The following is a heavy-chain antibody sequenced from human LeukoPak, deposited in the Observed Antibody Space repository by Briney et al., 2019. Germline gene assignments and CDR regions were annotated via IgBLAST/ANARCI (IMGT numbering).Heavy chain of an antibody. J-gene: IGHJ4*02. V-gene: IGHV3-48*03. CDR2: ITSSGVTI. CDR1: GFTFSSYE. Sequence: GGSLRLSCAASGFTFSSYEMNWVRQAPGKGLECVSYITSSGVTIYYADSVKGRFPISRDNAKNSLYLQMNSLRAEDTAVYYCARAKMATGGGTFDYWGQGTLVTVSS. D-gene: IGHD5-24*01. CDR3: ARAKMATGGGTFDY.